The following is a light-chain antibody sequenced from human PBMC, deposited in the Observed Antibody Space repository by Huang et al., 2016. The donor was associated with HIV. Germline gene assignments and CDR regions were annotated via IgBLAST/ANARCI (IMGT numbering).Light chain of an antibody. CDR2: GAS. J-gene: IGKJ1*01. V-gene: IGKV3-15*01. Sequence: EIVMTQSPATLSVSPGERATLSCRASPSVSSNLAWYQQKPGQATRLLINGASTSATGIPARFSGSGSGTEFTLTISSLQSEDFAVYYCQQYNNWWTFGQGTKVEIK. CDR3: QQYNNWWT. CDR1: PSVSSN.